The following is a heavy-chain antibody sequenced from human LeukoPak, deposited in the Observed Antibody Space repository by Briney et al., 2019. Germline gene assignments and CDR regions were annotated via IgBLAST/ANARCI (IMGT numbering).Heavy chain of an antibody. CDR2: FDPEDGET. D-gene: IGHD2-15*01. CDR1: GYTLTELS. J-gene: IGHJ5*02. V-gene: IGHV1-24*01. Sequence: ASVKASCKVSGYTLTELSMHGVRQAPGKGLEWMGGFDPEDGETIYAQKFQGRVTMTEDTSTDTAYMELGSLRSEDTAVYYCATWDCSGGSCYRGYNWFDPWGQGILVTVSS. CDR3: ATWDCSGGSCYRGYNWFDP.